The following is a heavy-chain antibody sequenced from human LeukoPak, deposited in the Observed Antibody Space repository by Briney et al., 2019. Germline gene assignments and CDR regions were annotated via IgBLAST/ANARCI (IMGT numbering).Heavy chain of an antibody. V-gene: IGHV3-74*01. CDR2: INEDGSTT. Sequence: GGSLRLSCAASGFTFSSNWMHWVRQAPGKGLVWVSRINEDGSTTNYADSVKGRSTIFRDNAKNTLYLQMNSLRAENTAVYYCVRDLGGRSGHWGQGTLVTVSS. CDR3: VRDLGGRSGH. J-gene: IGHJ4*02. CDR1: GFTFSSNW. D-gene: IGHD1-26*01.